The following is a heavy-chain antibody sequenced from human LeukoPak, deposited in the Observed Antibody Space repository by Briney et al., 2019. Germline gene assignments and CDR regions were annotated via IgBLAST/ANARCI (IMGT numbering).Heavy chain of an antibody. CDR3: ARGPAPSGSYYSWFDP. D-gene: IGHD3-10*01. Sequence: GASVKVSCKASGYTFTGYYMHWVRQAPGQGLEWMGWINPNSGGTNYAQKFQGRVTMTRDTSISTAYMELSRLRSDDTAVYYCARGPAPSGSYYSWFDPWGQGTLVTVSS. J-gene: IGHJ5*02. V-gene: IGHV1-2*02. CDR1: GYTFTGYY. CDR2: INPNSGGT.